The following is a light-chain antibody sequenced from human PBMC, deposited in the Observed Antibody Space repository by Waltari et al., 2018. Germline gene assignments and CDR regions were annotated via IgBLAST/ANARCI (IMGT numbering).Light chain of an antibody. V-gene: IGKV3-11*01. Sequence: EIVLTQSPATLSLSPGERATLSCRASQSIIADLAWYQKRPGPAPRLLIYDASNRVTGIPARFSGSGSGTDFTLTISSLEPEDFGVYYCQQRNDWPITFGQGTLLEIK. CDR1: QSIIAD. J-gene: IGKJ5*01. CDR2: DAS. CDR3: QQRNDWPIT.